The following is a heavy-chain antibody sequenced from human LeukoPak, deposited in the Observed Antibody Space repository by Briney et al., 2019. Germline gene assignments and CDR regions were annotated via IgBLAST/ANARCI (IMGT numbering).Heavy chain of an antibody. CDR3: STAVNGSYFD. Sequence: GGSLRLSCAASGFTFTYAWITWVRQAPGKGLEGVGRIKSNPDGGTADYAAPVKGRFTISRDDSRNTLYLQMNNLEIDDTAVYFCSTAVNGSYFDWGQGTLVIVSS. CDR2: IKSNPDGGTA. J-gene: IGHJ1*01. D-gene: IGHD1-26*01. V-gene: IGHV3-15*01. CDR1: GFTFTYAW.